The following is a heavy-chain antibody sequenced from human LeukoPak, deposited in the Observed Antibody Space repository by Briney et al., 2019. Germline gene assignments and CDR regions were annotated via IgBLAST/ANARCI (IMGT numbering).Heavy chain of an antibody. CDR2: INHSGST. CDR3: ARLSNLQDTAMVTVEGDDY. D-gene: IGHD5-18*01. V-gene: IGHV4-34*01. CDR1: GGSFSGYY. J-gene: IGHJ4*02. Sequence: PSETLSLTCAVYGGSFSGYYWSWIRQPPGKGLEWIGEINHSGSTNYNPSLKSRVTISVDTSKNQFSLKLSSVTAADTAVYYCARLSNLQDTAMVTVEGDDYWGQGTLVTVSS.